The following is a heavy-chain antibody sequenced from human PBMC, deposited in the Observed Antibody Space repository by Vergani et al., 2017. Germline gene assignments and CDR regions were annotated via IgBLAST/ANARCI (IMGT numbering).Heavy chain of an antibody. J-gene: IGHJ5*02. CDR1: GGSISSYY. V-gene: IGHV4-59*01. Sequence: QVQLQESGPGLVKPSETLSLTCTVSGGSISSYYWSWIRQPPGKGLEWIGYIYYSGSTNYNPSLKSLVTISVDTSKNQFSLKLISVTAADTAVYYCARARLTTVTGWFDPWGQGTLVTVSS. D-gene: IGHD4-11*01. CDR3: ARARLTTVTGWFDP. CDR2: IYYSGST.